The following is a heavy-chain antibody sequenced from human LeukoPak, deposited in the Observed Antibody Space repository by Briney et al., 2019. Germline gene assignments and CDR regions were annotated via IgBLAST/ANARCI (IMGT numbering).Heavy chain of an antibody. D-gene: IGHD1-7*01. CDR1: GFTFSSYG. CDR2: IWYDGSNK. V-gene: IGHV3-33*06. CDR3: AKLLSITGTVGYGMDV. Sequence: GRSLRLSCAASGFTFSSYGMHWVRQAPGKGLEWVAVIWYDGSNKYYADSVKGRFTISRDNSKNTLYLQMNSLRAEDTAVYYCAKLLSITGTVGYGMDVWGQGTTVTVSS. J-gene: IGHJ6*02.